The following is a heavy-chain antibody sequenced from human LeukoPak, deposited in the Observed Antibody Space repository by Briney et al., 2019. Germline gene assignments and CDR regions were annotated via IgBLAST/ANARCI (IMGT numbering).Heavy chain of an antibody. CDR1: DDSITMYY. J-gene: IGHJ4*02. V-gene: IGHV4-59*01. CDR3: ARFSEYYHSSVHYLDY. CDR2: VDHTGST. Sequence: PSETLSLTCTVSDDSITMYYWTWIRQPPGKGLEWIGYVDHTGSTKFNPSLNGRVTMSVDTSRNQFFLRLSSVTAADTAVYYCARFSEYYHSSVHYLDYWGQGTLVSVSS. D-gene: IGHD3-22*01.